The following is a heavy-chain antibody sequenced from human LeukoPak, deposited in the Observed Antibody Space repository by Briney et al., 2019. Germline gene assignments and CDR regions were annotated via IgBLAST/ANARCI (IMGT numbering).Heavy chain of an antibody. CDR2: IKQDGSEK. CDR1: GFTFSSYS. J-gene: IGHJ4*02. D-gene: IGHD4-17*01. Sequence: SGGSLRLSCAASGFTFSSYSMNWVRQAPGKGLEWVANIKQDGSEKYYVDSVKGRFTISRDNAKNSLYLQMNSLRAEDTAVYYCARDPMTTVTTPDYWGQGTLVTVSS. CDR3: ARDPMTTVTTPDY. V-gene: IGHV3-7*04.